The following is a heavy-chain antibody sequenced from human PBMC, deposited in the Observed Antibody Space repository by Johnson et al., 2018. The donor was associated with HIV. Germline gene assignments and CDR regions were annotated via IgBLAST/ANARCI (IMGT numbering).Heavy chain of an antibody. J-gene: IGHJ3*01. CDR3: GRVGGNGNYWLEENDK. D-gene: IGHD1-26*01. V-gene: IGHV3-30*07. CDR2: ISYDGSSK. CDR1: EFTFGRFS. Sequence: QVQLVESGGGLVQPGRSLRLSCAAPEFTFGRFSLHCVRQPPGKGLEWVSLISYDGSSKCHGESEKGRFTISRDNSKNTLYLQMNSLRAEDTAVYYCGRVGGNGNYWLEENDKGGQGTMVTVSS.